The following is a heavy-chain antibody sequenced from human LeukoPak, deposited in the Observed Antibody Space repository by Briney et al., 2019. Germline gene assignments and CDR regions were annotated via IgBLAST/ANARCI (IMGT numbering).Heavy chain of an antibody. CDR1: GFTFSSYE. CDR2: ISTSGSTI. CDR3: ARDRSLSSGYYVGYYYYMDV. D-gene: IGHD3-22*01. J-gene: IGHJ6*03. V-gene: IGHV3-48*03. Sequence: GGSLRLSCAASGFTFSSYEMNWVRQAPGKGLEWVSYISTSGSTIYYADSVKGRFTISRDNAKNSLYLQMNSLRAEDTAVYYCARDRSLSSGYYVGYYYYMDVWGKGTTVTVSS.